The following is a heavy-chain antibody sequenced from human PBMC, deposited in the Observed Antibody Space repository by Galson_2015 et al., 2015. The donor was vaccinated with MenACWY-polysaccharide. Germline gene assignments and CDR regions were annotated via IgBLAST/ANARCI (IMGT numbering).Heavy chain of an antibody. Sequence: SLRLSCAASGFSFSTYDFHWVRQAAGKGLEWVSAIGTVGDTYYAGSVKGRFTISRENAKNSLYLQMNSLRAGDTAVYYCVREERGCPDGDCYLAPDYWGQRTLVTVST. CDR1: GFSFSTYD. V-gene: IGHV3-13*01. J-gene: IGHJ4*02. D-gene: IGHD2-21*02. CDR2: IGTVGDT. CDR3: VREERGCPDGDCYLAPDY.